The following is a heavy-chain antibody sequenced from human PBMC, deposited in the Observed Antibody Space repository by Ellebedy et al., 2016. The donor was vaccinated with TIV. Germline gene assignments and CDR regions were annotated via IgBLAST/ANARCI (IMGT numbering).Heavy chain of an antibody. D-gene: IGHD1-7*01. J-gene: IGHJ5*02. Sequence: GESLKIPCKCSGYSFTSYWIGWVRHMPGKRLEWMGIISPGDSDTRYSPSFQGQVTISADTSISTAYLQWSSLKASDTAMYYCARTALTGTTVRWFAPWGQGTLVTVSS. V-gene: IGHV5-51*01. CDR2: ISPGDSDT. CDR3: ARTALTGTTVRWFAP. CDR1: GYSFTSYW.